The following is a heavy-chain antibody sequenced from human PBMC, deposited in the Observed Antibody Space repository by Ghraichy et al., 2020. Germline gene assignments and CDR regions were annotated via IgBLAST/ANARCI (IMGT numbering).Heavy chain of an antibody. Sequence: SETLSLTCAVSGGSISSGGYSWSWIRQPPGKGLEWIGYIYYSGSTYYNPSLKSRVTISVDTSKNQFSLKLSSVTAADTAVYYCARNWGSGTIDYWGQGTLVTVSS. V-gene: IGHV4-30-4*07. CDR3: ARNWGSGTIDY. D-gene: IGHD7-27*01. CDR1: GGSISSGGYS. J-gene: IGHJ4*02. CDR2: IYYSGST.